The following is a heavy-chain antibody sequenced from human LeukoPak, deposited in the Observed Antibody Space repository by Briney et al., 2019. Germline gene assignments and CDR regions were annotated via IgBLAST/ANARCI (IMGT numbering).Heavy chain of an antibody. CDR2: IYYSGST. D-gene: IGHD1-26*01. CDR3: WSSDYFYMDV. CDR1: GGSISSYY. Sequence: PSETLSLTCTVSGGSISSYYWGWIRQPPGKGLEWIGSIYYSGSTYYNPSLKSRVTISVDTSKNQFSLKLSSVTAADTAVYYCWSSDYFYMDVWGKGTTVTVSS. V-gene: IGHV4-39*01. J-gene: IGHJ6*03.